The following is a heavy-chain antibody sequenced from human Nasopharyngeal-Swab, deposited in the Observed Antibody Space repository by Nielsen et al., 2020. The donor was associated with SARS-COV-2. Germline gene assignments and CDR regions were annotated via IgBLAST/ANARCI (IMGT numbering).Heavy chain of an antibody. V-gene: IGHV3-11*01. Sequence: GGSLRLSCAASGFTFSDYYMSWIRQAPGKGLEWVSYISSSGSTIYYADSVKGRFTISRDNAKNSLYLQMNSLRAEDTAVYYCARDGMWAIAAAGGFDYWGQGTLVTVSS. CDR2: ISSSGSTI. CDR1: GFTFSDYY. D-gene: IGHD6-13*01. CDR3: ARDGMWAIAAAGGFDY. J-gene: IGHJ4*02.